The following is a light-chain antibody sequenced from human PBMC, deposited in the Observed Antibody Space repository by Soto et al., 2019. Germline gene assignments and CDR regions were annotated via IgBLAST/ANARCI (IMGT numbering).Light chain of an antibody. Sequence: VVLTQSAPALSVSPGERATLSCRASESISNNLAWYQQKRGQPPRLLIYGASSRATGIPDRFSGSGSGTEFTLTICSLEPEDFATYYCQQYFSFPRTFCQGTCMEIK. CDR1: ESISNN. V-gene: IGKV3-20*01. CDR3: QQYFSFPRT. J-gene: IGKJ5*01. CDR2: GAS.